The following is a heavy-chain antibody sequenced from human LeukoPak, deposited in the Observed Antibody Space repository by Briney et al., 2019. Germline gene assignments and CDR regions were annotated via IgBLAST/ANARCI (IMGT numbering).Heavy chain of an antibody. Sequence: GESLKISCKGSGYSFTSYWIGWVRQMPGKGLEWMGIIYPGDSDTRYSPSFQGQVTISADKSISTAYLQWSSLKASDTAMYYCARLSTGYSSGWNSDFDYWGQGTLVTVSS. CDR3: ARLSTGYSSGWNSDFDY. D-gene: IGHD6-19*01. V-gene: IGHV5-51*01. CDR1: GYSFTSYW. J-gene: IGHJ4*02. CDR2: IYPGDSDT.